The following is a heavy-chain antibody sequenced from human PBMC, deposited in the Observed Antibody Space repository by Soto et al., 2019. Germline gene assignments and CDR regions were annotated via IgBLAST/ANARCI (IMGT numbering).Heavy chain of an antibody. J-gene: IGHJ4*02. CDR1: GGSISSYY. V-gene: IGHV4-59*08. CDR3: ARHHDS. CDR2: IYYSGST. Sequence: XXTLSLPCTVSGGSISSYYWRWIRQPPGKGLEWIGYIYYSGSTNYNPSLKSRVTISVDTSKNQFPLKLSSVTAADTAVYYCARHHDSWGQGTLVTVSS.